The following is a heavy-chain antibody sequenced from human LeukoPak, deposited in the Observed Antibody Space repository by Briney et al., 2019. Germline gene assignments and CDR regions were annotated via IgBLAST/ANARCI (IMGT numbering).Heavy chain of an antibody. Sequence: GGSLRLSCAASGFAFSTYAMSWVRQAPGKGLEWVSSISGSGSNTYYADSVKGQFTISRDNAKNSLYLQMNSLRAEDTAVYYCARDAGQWLVMFDYWGQGTLVTVSS. J-gene: IGHJ4*02. V-gene: IGHV3-23*01. D-gene: IGHD6-19*01. CDR2: ISGSGSNT. CDR3: ARDAGQWLVMFDY. CDR1: GFAFSTYA.